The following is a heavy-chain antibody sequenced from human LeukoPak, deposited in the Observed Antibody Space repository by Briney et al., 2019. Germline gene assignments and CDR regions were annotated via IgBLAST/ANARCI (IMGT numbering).Heavy chain of an antibody. CDR3: ARDTYYSGLVV. CDR1: GGSFSGYY. J-gene: IGHJ6*02. Sequence: SETLSLTCAVYGGSFSGYYWSWIRQPPGKGLEWIGEINHRGSTNYNPSLKSRVTISVDTSENQFSLKVSSVTAADTAVYYCARDTYYSGLVVWGQGTTVTVSS. V-gene: IGHV4-34*01. CDR2: INHRGST.